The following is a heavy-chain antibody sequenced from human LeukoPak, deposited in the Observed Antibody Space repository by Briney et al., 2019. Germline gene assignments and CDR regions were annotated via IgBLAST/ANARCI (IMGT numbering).Heavy chain of an antibody. CDR1: GGSISSYY. J-gene: IGHJ4*02. CDR2: IYYSGST. Sequence: SETLSLTCTVSGGSISSYYWSWIRQPPGKGLEWIGYIYYSGSTNYNPSLKSRVTISVDTSKNQFSLKLNSVTAADTAVYYCGRDSRGPDYWGQGTLVTVSS. CDR3: GRDSRGPDY. D-gene: IGHD3-22*01. V-gene: IGHV4-59*12.